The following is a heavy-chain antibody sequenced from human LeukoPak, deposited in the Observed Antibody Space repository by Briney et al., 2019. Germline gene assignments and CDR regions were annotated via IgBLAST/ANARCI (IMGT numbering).Heavy chain of an antibody. CDR2: IYPGDSDT. D-gene: IGHD3-10*01. J-gene: IGHJ5*02. V-gene: IGHV5-51*01. CDR1: GYSFTSYW. CDR3: AREYYYGSGSYGWFDP. Sequence: GESLKISCKGSGYSFTSYWIGWVRQMPGKGLEWMGIIYPGDSDTRYSPSFQGQVTISADKSISIAYLQWSSLKASDTAMYYCAREYYYGSGSYGWFDPWGQGTLVTVSS.